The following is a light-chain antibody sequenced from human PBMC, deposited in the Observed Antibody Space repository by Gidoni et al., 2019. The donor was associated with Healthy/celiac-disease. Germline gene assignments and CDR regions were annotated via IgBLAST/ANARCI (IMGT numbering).Light chain of an antibody. Sequence: DIQITQSPSTLSASVGDRVTITCRASQSISSWLAWCQQKPGKAPKLLIYKASSLESGVPSRFSGSGSGTEFTLTISSLQPDDFATYYCQQYNSYSTFGQGTKVEIK. CDR1: QSISSW. V-gene: IGKV1-5*03. CDR2: KAS. CDR3: QQYNSYST. J-gene: IGKJ1*01.